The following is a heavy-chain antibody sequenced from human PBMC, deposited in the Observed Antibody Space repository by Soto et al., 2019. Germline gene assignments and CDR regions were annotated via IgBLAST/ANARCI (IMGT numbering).Heavy chain of an antibody. CDR3: ARVQVLPNPAADF. Sequence: RASVKVSCKASGYTFTAYGIIWVRQAPGQHLEWLGWISARNGDTKYAQGFQGRVTLTTDTSTTTTYMELMNLRSDDTAVYFCARVQVLPNPAADFWGQGTLVTVSS. D-gene: IGHD2-21*01. CDR1: GYTFTAYG. V-gene: IGHV1-18*04. CDR2: ISARNGDT. J-gene: IGHJ4*02.